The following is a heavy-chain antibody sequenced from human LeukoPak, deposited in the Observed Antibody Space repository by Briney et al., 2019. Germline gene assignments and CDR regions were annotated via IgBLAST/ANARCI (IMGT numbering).Heavy chain of an antibody. V-gene: IGHV4-59*11. D-gene: IGHD3-10*01. CDR3: ARIRYGSNIYRYYFMDV. CDR2: VYYSGDS. Sequence: SETLSLTCTVSGASINSHYWSWIRQPPGKGLEWIGYVYYSGDSSYNPSPNSRVTMSVDTSNKQFSLRLSSVTAADTALYFCARIRYGSNIYRYYFMDVWGEGTTVTVSS. J-gene: IGHJ6*03. CDR1: GASINSHY.